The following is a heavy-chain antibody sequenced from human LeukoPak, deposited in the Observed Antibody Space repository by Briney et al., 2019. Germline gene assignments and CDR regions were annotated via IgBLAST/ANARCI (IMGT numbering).Heavy chain of an antibody. V-gene: IGHV3-30*18. D-gene: IGHD6-19*01. CDR3: AKVGQWLEVDY. Sequence: GGSLRLSCAASGFTFSSYGMHWVRQAPGKGLEWVAVISYDGSNKYYADSVKGRFTISRDNSKNTLYLQMNSLRAEDTAVYCCAKVGQWLEVDYWGQGTLVTVSS. J-gene: IGHJ4*02. CDR2: ISYDGSNK. CDR1: GFTFSSYG.